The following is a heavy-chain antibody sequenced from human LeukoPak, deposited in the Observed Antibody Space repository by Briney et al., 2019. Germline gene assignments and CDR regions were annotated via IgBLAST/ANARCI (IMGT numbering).Heavy chain of an antibody. Sequence: GASVKVSCKASGYTFTSYGISWVRQAPGQGLEWRGWISAYNGNTNYAQKLQGRVTMTTDTSTSTAFIELRSLRSDDTACYYLARDGDYYDGSGYYDYWGQGTLVTVSS. CDR2: ISAYNGNT. J-gene: IGHJ4*02. V-gene: IGHV1-18*01. CDR3: ARDGDYYDGSGYYDY. CDR1: GYTFTSYG. D-gene: IGHD3-22*01.